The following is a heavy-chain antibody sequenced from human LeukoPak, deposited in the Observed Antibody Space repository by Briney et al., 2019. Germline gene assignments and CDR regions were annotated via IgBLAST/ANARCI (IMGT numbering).Heavy chain of an antibody. D-gene: IGHD3-10*01. J-gene: IGHJ4*02. CDR1: GYTFTSYA. Sequence: ASVTVSCTASGYTFTSYAMNWVRQAPGQGLEWMGWINTNTGNPTYAQGFTGRFVFSLDTSVSTAYLQISSLKAEDTAVYYCYGSGSSFDYWGQGTLVTVSS. V-gene: IGHV7-4-1*02. CDR2: INTNTGNP. CDR3: YGSGSSFDY.